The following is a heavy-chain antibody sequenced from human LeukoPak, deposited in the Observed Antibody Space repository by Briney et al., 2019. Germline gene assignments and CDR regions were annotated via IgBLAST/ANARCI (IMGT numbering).Heavy chain of an antibody. J-gene: IGHJ5*02. Sequence: GSLRLSCAASGFTFSSYGMHWVRQAPGKGLKWIGSISHSGNTYYNPSLKSRVTISVDTSKNQFSLKLSSVTAADTAVYYCARGQARLSWFDPWGQGTLVTVSS. CDR1: GFTFSSYG. CDR2: ISHSGNT. V-gene: IGHV4-38-2*01. D-gene: IGHD6-19*01. CDR3: ARGQARLSWFDP.